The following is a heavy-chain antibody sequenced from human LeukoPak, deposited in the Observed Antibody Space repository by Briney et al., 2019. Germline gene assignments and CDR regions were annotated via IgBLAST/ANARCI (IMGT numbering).Heavy chain of an antibody. CDR2: ISAYNGNT. CDR1: GYTFTGYY. Sequence: ASVNVSCKASGYTFTGYYMHWVRQAPGQGLEWMGRISAYNGNTNYAQKLQGRVTMTTDTSTSTAYMELRSLRSDDTAVYYCARGITMIVVTYFDYWGQGTLVTVSS. J-gene: IGHJ4*02. V-gene: IGHV1-18*04. CDR3: ARGITMIVVTYFDY. D-gene: IGHD3-22*01.